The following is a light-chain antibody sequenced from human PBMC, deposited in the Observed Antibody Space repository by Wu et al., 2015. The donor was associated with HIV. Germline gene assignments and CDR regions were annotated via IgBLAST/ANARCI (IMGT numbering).Light chain of an antibody. Sequence: EIVLTQSPGTLSLSPGERATLSCRASQSVTSSYLAWYQQKPGQAPRLLIYGASSRAIGIPDRFSGSGSGTDFILTISRLEPEDFAVYYCQQYGNSRLTFGGGTTVEIK. V-gene: IGKV3-20*01. J-gene: IGKJ4*01. CDR2: GAS. CDR1: QSVTSSY. CDR3: QQYGNSRLT.